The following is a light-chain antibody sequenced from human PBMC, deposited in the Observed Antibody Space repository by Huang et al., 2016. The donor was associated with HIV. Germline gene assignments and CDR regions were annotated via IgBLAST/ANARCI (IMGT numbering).Light chain of an antibody. V-gene: IGKV3-20*01. CDR1: QSVSSSY. CDR2: GAS. J-gene: IGKJ4*01. Sequence: EIVLTQSPGTLSLSPGERATLSCRASQSVSSSYLAWYQRKPGQAPRLLIYGASSRATGIPDRFSGSGSGTDYTLTISRLEPEDFAVYYCQQYGSSPVFGGGTKVEIK. CDR3: QQYGSSPV.